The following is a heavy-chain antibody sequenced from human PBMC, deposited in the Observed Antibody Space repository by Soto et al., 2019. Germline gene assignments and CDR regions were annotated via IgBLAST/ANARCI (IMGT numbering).Heavy chain of an antibody. Sequence: SETLSLTCTVSGDSISSSSYYWGWIRQPPGKGLEWIGSVYYSGSTYYNPSLKSRVTISVDTSKNQFSLKLSSVTAADTAVYYCARHGYREAVAGKDFQHWGQGTLVTLSS. D-gene: IGHD6-19*01. CDR3: ARHGYREAVAGKDFQH. V-gene: IGHV4-39*01. CDR1: GDSISSSSYY. J-gene: IGHJ1*01. CDR2: VYYSGST.